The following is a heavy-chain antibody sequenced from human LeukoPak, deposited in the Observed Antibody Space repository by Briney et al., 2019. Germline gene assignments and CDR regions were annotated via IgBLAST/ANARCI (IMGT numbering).Heavy chain of an antibody. Sequence: SETLSLTCAVYGMSFSDYYWSWIRQPPGEGLEWIGEINHSGSTNYNPSLKSRVTISVDTSKDQFSLKLSSVTAADTAVYYCARHGAGSSWFDYWGQGTLVAVSS. CDR2: INHSGST. CDR1: GMSFSDYY. D-gene: IGHD6-13*01. V-gene: IGHV4-34*01. J-gene: IGHJ4*02. CDR3: ARHGAGSSWFDY.